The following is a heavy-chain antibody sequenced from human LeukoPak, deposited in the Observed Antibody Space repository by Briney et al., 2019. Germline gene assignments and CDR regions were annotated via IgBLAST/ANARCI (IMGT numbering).Heavy chain of an antibody. J-gene: IGHJ2*01. CDR2: ISSTSNYI. CDR3: ARGSGTTDWYFDL. D-gene: IGHD1-7*01. V-gene: IGHV3-21*01. CDR1: GFTFSSYE. Sequence: PGGSLRLSCAASGFTFSSYEMNWVRQAPGKGLEWVSSISSTSNYIYYADSVKGRFTISRDNAKNSLYLQMDTLRAEDTAVYYCARGSGTTDWYFDLWGRGTLVTVSS.